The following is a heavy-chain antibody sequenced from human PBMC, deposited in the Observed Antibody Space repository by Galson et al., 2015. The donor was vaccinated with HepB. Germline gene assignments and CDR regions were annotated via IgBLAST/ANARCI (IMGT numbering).Heavy chain of an antibody. CDR2: INAGNGNT. D-gene: IGHD2-15*01. Sequence: SVKVSCKASGYTFTSYAMHWVRQAPGQRLEWMGWINAGNGNTKYSQKFQGRVTITRDTSASTAYMELSSLRSEDTAVYYCARDCSGGSCYSREGRWFDPWGQGTLVTVSS. CDR3: ARDCSGGSCYSREGRWFDP. CDR1: GYTFTSYA. J-gene: IGHJ5*02. V-gene: IGHV1-3*01.